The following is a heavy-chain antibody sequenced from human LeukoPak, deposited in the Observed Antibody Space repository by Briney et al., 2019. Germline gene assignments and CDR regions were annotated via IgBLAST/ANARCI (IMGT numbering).Heavy chain of an antibody. J-gene: IGHJ6*02. Sequence: GASVKVSCKVSGYTLTELSMHWVRQAPGKGLEWMGGFDPEDGETIYAQKFQGRVTMTEDTSTDTAYMELSSLRSEDTAVYYCAREYDFWSGYQYYYGMDVWGQGTTVTVSS. CDR1: GYTLTELS. CDR3: AREYDFWSGYQYYYGMDV. V-gene: IGHV1-24*01. D-gene: IGHD3-3*01. CDR2: FDPEDGET.